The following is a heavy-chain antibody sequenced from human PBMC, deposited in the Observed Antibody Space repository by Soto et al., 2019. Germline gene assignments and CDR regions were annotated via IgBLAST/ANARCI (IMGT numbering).Heavy chain of an antibody. D-gene: IGHD2-2*01. J-gene: IGHJ4*02. CDR1: GYSFTSYW. V-gene: IGHV5-10-1*01. CDR3: ARQMGVSAAMFLDY. CDR2: IDPSDSYT. Sequence: PXXSLKISFKGSGYSFTSYWIRWVLQMPGKGLEWMGRIDPSDSYTNYSPSFQGHVTISADKSISTAYLQWSSLEDSDTATYYCARQMGVSAAMFLDYWGQGTLVTVSS.